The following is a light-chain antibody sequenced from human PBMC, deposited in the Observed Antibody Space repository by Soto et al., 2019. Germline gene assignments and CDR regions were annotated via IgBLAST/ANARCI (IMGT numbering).Light chain of an antibody. V-gene: IGKV3-20*01. CDR3: QQYGISPPYT. Sequence: EVVLTQSPGTLSLSPGERATLSCRASQSVSNNYFAWYQQKPGQAPSLLIFGSSDRATGIPDRFSGSGSGTDFTLTISRLEPEDFAVYYCQQYGISPPYTFVQGNNQEIK. J-gene: IGKJ2*01. CDR2: GSS. CDR1: QSVSNNY.